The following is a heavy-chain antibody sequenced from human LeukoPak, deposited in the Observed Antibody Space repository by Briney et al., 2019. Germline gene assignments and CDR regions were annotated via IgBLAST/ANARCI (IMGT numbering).Heavy chain of an antibody. CDR2: ISSSSSYI. J-gene: IGHJ6*03. CDR1: GFTFSSYS. D-gene: IGHD3-16*01. CDR3: ATNWAYYYCYMDV. Sequence: PGGSLRLSCAASGFTFSSYSMNWVRQAPGKGLEWVSSISSSSSYIYYADSVKGRFTISRDNAKNSLYLQMNSLRAEDTAVYYCATNWAYYYCYMDVWGKGTTVTVSS. V-gene: IGHV3-21*01.